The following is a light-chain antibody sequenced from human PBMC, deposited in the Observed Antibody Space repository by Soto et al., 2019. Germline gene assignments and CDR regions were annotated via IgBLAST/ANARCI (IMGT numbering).Light chain of an antibody. CDR1: QSVSKY. Sequence: ETVLTQSPPTLSLSPGEGATLSCRASQSVSKYLAWYQQKPGQAPRLLIYDASTRATGIPARFSGSGSGTDFNLTISSLEPVDFAVYYCQQRSNWPPSFGGGNKVQIK. CDR2: DAS. J-gene: IGKJ4*01. V-gene: IGKV3-11*01. CDR3: QQRSNWPPS.